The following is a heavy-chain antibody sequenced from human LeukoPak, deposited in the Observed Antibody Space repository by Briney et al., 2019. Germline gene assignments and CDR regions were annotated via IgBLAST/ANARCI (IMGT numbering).Heavy chain of an antibody. CDR2: INPNSGGT. J-gene: IGHJ4*02. Sequence: ASVKVSRKASGYTFSGYYMHWVRQAPGQGLEWVGWINPNSGGTNYAQKFQGRVTMTRDTSISTAYMELSRLRSDDTAVYYCARNDILTAIDYWGQGTLVTVSS. CDR3: ARNDILTAIDY. D-gene: IGHD3-9*01. CDR1: GYTFSGYY. V-gene: IGHV1-2*02.